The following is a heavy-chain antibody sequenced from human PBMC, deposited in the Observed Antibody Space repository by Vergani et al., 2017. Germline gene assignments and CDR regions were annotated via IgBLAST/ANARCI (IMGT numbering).Heavy chain of an antibody. D-gene: IGHD3-10*01. CDR3: AKAAGGYYYGSGSYGGSDGMDV. Sequence: EVQLVESGGGLVQPGRSLRLSCAASGFTFDDYAMHWVRQAPGKGLEWVSGISWNSGSIGYADSVKGRFTISRDNAKNSLYLQMNSLRAEDTALYYCAKAAGGYYYGSGSYGGSDGMDVWGQGTTVTVSS. J-gene: IGHJ6*02. CDR1: GFTFDDYA. CDR2: ISWNSGSI. V-gene: IGHV3-9*01.